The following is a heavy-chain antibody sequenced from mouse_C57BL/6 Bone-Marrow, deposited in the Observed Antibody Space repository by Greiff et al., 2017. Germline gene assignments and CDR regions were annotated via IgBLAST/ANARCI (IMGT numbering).Heavy chain of an antibody. CDR2: IDPSDSYT. J-gene: IGHJ2*01. CDR1: GYTFTSYW. CDR3: ARSHYYGSSPYFDY. Sequence: VQLQQPGAELVMPGASVKLSCKASGYTFTSYWMHWVKQRPGQGLEWIGEIDPSDSYTNYNQKFKGKSTLTVDKYSSTAYMQLSSLTSEDSAVYYCARSHYYGSSPYFDYWGQGTTLTVSS. D-gene: IGHD1-1*01. V-gene: IGHV1-69*01.